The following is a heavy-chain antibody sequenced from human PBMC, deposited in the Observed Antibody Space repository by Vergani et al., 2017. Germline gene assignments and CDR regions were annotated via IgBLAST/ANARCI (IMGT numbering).Heavy chain of an antibody. V-gene: IGHV3-21*01. CDR1: GFTFSSYS. Sequence: EVQLVESGGDLVKPGGSLRLSCAASGFTFSSYSMNWVRQAPGKGLEWVSSISSSSSYIYYADSVKGRFTISRDNAKNSLYLQMNSLRAEDTAVYYCARDPGGNQSRALMYDYWGQGTLVTFSS. CDR3: ARDPGGNQSRALMYDY. CDR2: ISSSSSYI. J-gene: IGHJ4*02. D-gene: IGHD4-23*01.